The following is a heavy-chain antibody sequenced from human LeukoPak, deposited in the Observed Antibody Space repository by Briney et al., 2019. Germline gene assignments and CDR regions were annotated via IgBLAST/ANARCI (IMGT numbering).Heavy chain of an antibody. V-gene: IGHV3-66*01. CDR2: SYSGGST. Sequence: PGGSLRLSCAASGFIVSSNYMSWVRQAPGKGLEWVSVSYSGGSTYYADSVKGRFTISRDNSKNTLYLQMNSLRAEDTAVYYCARGNPNYYYYGMDVWGQGTTVTVSS. CDR3: ARGNPNYYYYGMDV. CDR1: GFIVSSNY. J-gene: IGHJ6*02.